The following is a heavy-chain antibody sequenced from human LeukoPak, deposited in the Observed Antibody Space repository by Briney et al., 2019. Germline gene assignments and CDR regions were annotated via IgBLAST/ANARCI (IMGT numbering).Heavy chain of an antibody. CDR2: IKEDGSEK. J-gene: IGHJ5*02. CDR3: ASPPVAP. D-gene: IGHD2-21*01. CDR1: GFTFSSYW. Sequence: GGSVRLSCAASGFTFSSYWMSWVRQAPGKGLEWVANIKEDGSEKYYVDSVKGRFTISRDNTKNSLYLQMSSLRAEDTAVYYCASPPVAPCGQETRDTVSS. V-gene: IGHV3-7*01.